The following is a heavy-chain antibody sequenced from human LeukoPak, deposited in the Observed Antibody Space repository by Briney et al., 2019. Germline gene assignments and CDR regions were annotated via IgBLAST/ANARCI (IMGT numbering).Heavy chain of an antibody. CDR2: ISYDGYNK. D-gene: IGHD6-19*01. CDR3: AKAGSSGSFDS. Sequence: GGSLRLSCAASGFTFSSYAMHWVRQAPGKGQEWVALISYDGYNKYYADSVKGRFTISRDNSKNTVYLQMNSLRADDTAVFYCAKAGSSGSFDSWGQGTHVTVSS. CDR1: GFTFSSYA. V-gene: IGHV3-30*18. J-gene: IGHJ4*02.